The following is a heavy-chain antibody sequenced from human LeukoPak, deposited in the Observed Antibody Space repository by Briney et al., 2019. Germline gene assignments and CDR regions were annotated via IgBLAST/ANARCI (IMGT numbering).Heavy chain of an antibody. CDR1: GGSITTYQ. Sequence: SETLSLTCTVSGGSITTYQWTWIRQPAGKGLGWIGLIYTSGNTNYNPSLKSRVTMSVDTSKNQFFLKLSSVTAADTAVYYCARDQHSSGWYGYFDLWGRGTLVTVSS. J-gene: IGHJ2*01. V-gene: IGHV4-4*07. CDR2: IYTSGNT. CDR3: ARDQHSSGWYGYFDL. D-gene: IGHD6-19*01.